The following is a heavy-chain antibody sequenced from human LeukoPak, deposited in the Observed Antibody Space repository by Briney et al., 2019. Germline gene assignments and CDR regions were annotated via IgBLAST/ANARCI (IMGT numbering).Heavy chain of an antibody. J-gene: IGHJ5*02. D-gene: IGHD4-17*01. Sequence: HAGGSLRLSCAASGFSFSSYSMNWVRQAPGKGLEWVSYISSSSTIYYADSVKGRFTISRDNAKNSLYLQMNSLRAEDTAVYYCARGGSPDYGDYNWFDPWGQGTLVTVSS. CDR3: ARGGSPDYGDYNWFDP. CDR2: ISSSSTI. CDR1: GFSFSSYS. V-gene: IGHV3-48*01.